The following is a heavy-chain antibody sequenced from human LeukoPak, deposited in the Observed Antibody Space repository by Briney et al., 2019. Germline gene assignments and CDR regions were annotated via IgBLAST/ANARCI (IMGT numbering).Heavy chain of an antibody. D-gene: IGHD5-12*01. J-gene: IGHJ6*03. CDR1: GYTISSGYY. V-gene: IGHV4-38-2*02. CDR3: ARATQWVRRGYYYYYMDV. CDR2: IYHSGST. Sequence: PSETLSLTCTVPGYTISSGYYWGWIRQPPGKGLEWIGSIYHSGSTYYNPSLKSRVTISVDTSTNQFSLKLSSVTAADTAVYYCARATQWVRRGYYYYYMDVWGKGTTVTVSS.